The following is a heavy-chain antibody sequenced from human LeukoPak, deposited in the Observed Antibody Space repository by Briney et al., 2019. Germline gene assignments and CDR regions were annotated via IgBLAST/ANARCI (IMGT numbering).Heavy chain of an antibody. J-gene: IGHJ4*02. CDR3: ARVSRTYYYGSGSDY. Sequence: SVKVSCKASGGTFSSYAISWVRQAPGQGLEWMGGIIPIFGTANYAQKFQGRVTITADESTSTAYMELSSLRSEDTAVYYCARVSRTYYYGSGSDYWGQGTLVTVSS. CDR2: IIPIFGTA. D-gene: IGHD3-10*01. V-gene: IGHV1-69*13. CDR1: GGTFSSYA.